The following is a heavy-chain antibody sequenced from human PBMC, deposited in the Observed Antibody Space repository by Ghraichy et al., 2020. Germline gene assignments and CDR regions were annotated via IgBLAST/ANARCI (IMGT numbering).Heavy chain of an antibody. J-gene: IGHJ4*02. Sequence: GESLNISCAASGFTFSGSAMHWVRQASGKGLEWVGRIRSKANSYATAYAASVKGRFTISRDDSKNTAYLQMNSLKTEDTAVYYCTRLSYYDILTGYSQNDYWGQGTLVTVSS. CDR2: IRSKANSYAT. V-gene: IGHV3-73*01. CDR1: GFTFSGSA. D-gene: IGHD3-9*01. CDR3: TRLSYYDILTGYSQNDY.